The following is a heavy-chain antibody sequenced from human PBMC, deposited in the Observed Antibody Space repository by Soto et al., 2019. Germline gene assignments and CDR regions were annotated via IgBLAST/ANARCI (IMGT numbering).Heavy chain of an antibody. J-gene: IGHJ6*02. CDR3: AREGPAPYYYYGMDV. Sequence: QVLLVQSGGEVKKPGASVKVSCKTSGYSFTTYGISWVRQAPGQGLEWMGWISAYNGNTNYAQKLQDRVTMTTDTSTSTAYMELRSLRSDDTAVYYCAREGPAPYYYYGMDVWGQGSTVTVSS. V-gene: IGHV1-18*01. CDR1: GYSFTTYG. CDR2: ISAYNGNT.